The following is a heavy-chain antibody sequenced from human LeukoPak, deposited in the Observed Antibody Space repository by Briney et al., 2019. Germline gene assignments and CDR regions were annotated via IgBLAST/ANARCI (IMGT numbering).Heavy chain of an antibody. CDR1: AGAISGYY. Sequence: TSETLSLTCTVSAGAISGYYWSWIRQPPGKGLEWIGYIYYSGSTNYNPSLQSRVTISVDTSNNQFSLKLRSVTAADTAVYYCVRQRGCRDWFDPWGQGTLVTVSS. D-gene: IGHD2-15*01. CDR2: IYYSGST. V-gene: IGHV4-59*08. CDR3: VRQRGCRDWFDP. J-gene: IGHJ5*02.